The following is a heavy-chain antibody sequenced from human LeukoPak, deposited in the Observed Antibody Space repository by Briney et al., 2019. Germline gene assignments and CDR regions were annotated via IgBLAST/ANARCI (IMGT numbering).Heavy chain of an antibody. CDR3: AREADVWGNHYFDY. V-gene: IGHV4-30-4*01. J-gene: IGHJ4*02. Sequence: SEALSLTCTVSGGSTSSGDYYWSWIRQPPGKGLEWIGYIYYSGSTYYNPSLKSRVTISVDTSKNQFSLKLSSVTAADTAVYYCAREADVWGNHYFDYWGQGTLVTVSS. CDR2: IYYSGST. D-gene: IGHD3-16*01. CDR1: GGSTSSGDYY.